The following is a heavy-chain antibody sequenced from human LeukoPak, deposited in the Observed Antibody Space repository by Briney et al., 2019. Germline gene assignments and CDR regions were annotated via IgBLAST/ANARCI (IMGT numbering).Heavy chain of an antibody. J-gene: IGHJ4*02. Sequence: ASVKVSCKASGYTFSNYGITWVRQAPGQGLEWMGWISVYNGNTNYAQNFQGRVTMTTDTSTSTAYMELRSLRSDDAAVYYCARDLMVAVGEYYFDYWGQGTLVTVSS. CDR3: ARDLMVAVGEYYFDY. CDR1: GYTFSNYG. V-gene: IGHV1-18*04. CDR2: ISVYNGNT. D-gene: IGHD1-26*01.